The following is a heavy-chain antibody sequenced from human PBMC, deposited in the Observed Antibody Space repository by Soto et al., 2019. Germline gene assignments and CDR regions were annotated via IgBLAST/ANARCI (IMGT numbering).Heavy chain of an antibody. CDR1: GFSLTTTGVG. CDR2: IYWDDDE. D-gene: IGHD6-6*01. CDR3: ALGIAARPFAS. J-gene: IGHJ4*02. V-gene: IGHV2-5*02. Sequence: QISLKESGPALVKPTQTLTLTCSSSGFSLTTTGVGVGWIRQPPGKALEWLALIYWDDDERYNPSLKNRLTITKDTSKNLVVLTMANVDPVDTAKYYCALGIAARPFASWGQGTLVTVSS.